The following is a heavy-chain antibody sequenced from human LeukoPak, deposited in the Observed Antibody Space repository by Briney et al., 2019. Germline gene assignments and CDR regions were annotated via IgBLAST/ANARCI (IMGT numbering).Heavy chain of an antibody. D-gene: IGHD2-2*02. Sequence: GGSLRLSCAASGFTFSTYWMSWVRQAPGKGLEWVANIKQDGSEKYYVDSVKGRFTISRDNAKNSLYLQMNSLRAEDTAVYYCAREKAIIGPPLQHWGQGTLVTVSS. J-gene: IGHJ1*01. V-gene: IGHV3-7*01. CDR2: IKQDGSEK. CDR1: GFTFSTYW. CDR3: AREKAIIGPPLQH.